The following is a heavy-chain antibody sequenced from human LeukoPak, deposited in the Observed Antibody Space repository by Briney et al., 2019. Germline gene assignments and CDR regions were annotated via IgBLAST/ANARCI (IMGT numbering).Heavy chain of an antibody. Sequence: AGGSLRLSCVASGFTFSSSWMSWVRQAPGKGLEWVANIKQDGSDKYYVDSVKGRFTISRDNGEKSLYLQMNSLRVEDTAVYYCVRGDNRDYWGQGTLVTVSS. D-gene: IGHD1-14*01. CDR2: IKQDGSDK. V-gene: IGHV3-7*01. J-gene: IGHJ4*02. CDR1: GFTFSSSW. CDR3: VRGDNRDY.